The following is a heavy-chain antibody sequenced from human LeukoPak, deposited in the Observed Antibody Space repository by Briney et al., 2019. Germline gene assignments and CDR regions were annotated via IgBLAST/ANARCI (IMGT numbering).Heavy chain of an antibody. D-gene: IGHD6-13*01. CDR2: ITASGGFT. CDR3: ARDMGSSWSKD. Sequence: GGSLRLSCAASGVIFRNYGMAWVRQAPGAGLEWVSAITASGGFTYNADSVKGRFTISRDNAKNSLYLQMNSLRAEDTAVYYCARDMGSSWSKDWGQGTLVTVSS. V-gene: IGHV3-21*01. CDR1: GVIFRNYG. J-gene: IGHJ4*02.